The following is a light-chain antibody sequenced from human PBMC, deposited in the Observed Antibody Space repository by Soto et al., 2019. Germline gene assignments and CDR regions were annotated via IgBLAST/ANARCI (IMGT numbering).Light chain of an antibody. CDR3: QQRSNWPLT. CDR1: QSVSSS. V-gene: IGKV3-11*01. J-gene: IGKJ4*01. CDR2: DAS. Sequence: DIVLTQSPATLSLSPGERATLSCRASQSVSSSLAWYQQKPGQTPRLLIYDASNRATGIPARFNGSGSGTDFTLTVSSLEPEDFAVYYCQQRSNWPLTFGGGTKVEIE.